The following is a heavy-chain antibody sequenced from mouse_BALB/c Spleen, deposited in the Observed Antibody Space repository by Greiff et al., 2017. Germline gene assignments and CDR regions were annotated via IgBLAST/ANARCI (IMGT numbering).Heavy chain of an antibody. CDR3: ARNYGSRVFDY. D-gene: IGHD1-1*01. CDR1: GYSFSSSW. J-gene: IGHJ2*01. CDR2: IYPGDGDT. Sequence: QVQLKESGPELVKPGASVKISCKASGYSFSSSWMNWVKQRPGQGLEWIGRIYPGDGDTNYNGKFKGKATLTADKSSSTAYMQLSSLTSVDSAVYFCARNYGSRVFDYWGQGTTLTVSS. V-gene: IGHV1-82*01.